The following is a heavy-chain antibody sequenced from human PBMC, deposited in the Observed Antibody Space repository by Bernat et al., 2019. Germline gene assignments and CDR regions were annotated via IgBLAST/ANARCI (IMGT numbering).Heavy chain of an antibody. CDR2: IIPIFGTA. D-gene: IGHD5-18*01. Sequence: QVQLVQSGAEVKKPGSSVKVSCKASGGTFSSYAISWVRQAPGQGLEWMGGIIPIFGTANYAQKFQGRVTITADKSTSTAYMELSSLRSEDTAVYYCARGGHRGIQLGTNYFDYWGQGTLVTVSS. CDR3: ARGGHRGIQLGTNYFDY. CDR1: GGTFSSYA. V-gene: IGHV1-69*06. J-gene: IGHJ4*02.